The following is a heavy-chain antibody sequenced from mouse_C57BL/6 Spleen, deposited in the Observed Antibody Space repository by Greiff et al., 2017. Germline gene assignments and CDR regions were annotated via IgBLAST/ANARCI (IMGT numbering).Heavy chain of an antibody. Sequence: VQLQQSGAELARPGASVKLSCKASGYTFTSSGISWVKQRTGQGLEWIGEIYPRSGNTYYNEKFKGKATLTADKSSSTAYMELRSLTSEDSAVYFCARSNPKGYFDYWGQGTTLTVSS. D-gene: IGHD6-1*01. V-gene: IGHV1-81*01. CDR3: ARSNPKGYFDY. CDR1: GYTFTSSG. J-gene: IGHJ2*01. CDR2: IYPRSGNT.